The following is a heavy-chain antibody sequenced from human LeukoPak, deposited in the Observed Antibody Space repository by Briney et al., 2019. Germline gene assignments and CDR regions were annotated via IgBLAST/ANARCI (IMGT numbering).Heavy chain of an antibody. CDR1: GYTFTSYY. Sequence: ASVKVSCKASGYTFTSYYMHWVRQATGQGLEWMGWMNPNSGNTGYAQKFQGRVTMTRNTSISTAYMELSSLRSEDTAVYYCATLYDSSAYWGQGTLVTVSS. CDR2: MNPNSGNT. V-gene: IGHV1-8*02. CDR3: ATLYDSSAY. J-gene: IGHJ4*02. D-gene: IGHD3-22*01.